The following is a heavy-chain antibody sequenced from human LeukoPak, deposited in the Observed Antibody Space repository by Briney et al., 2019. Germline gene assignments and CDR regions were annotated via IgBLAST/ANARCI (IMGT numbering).Heavy chain of an antibody. V-gene: IGHV3-23*01. J-gene: IGHJ6*02. CDR1: GFTFNNYA. CDR2: ISSSGGST. D-gene: IGHD6-19*01. CDR3: AKDQNEWLENYYYYYGMDV. Sequence: GGSLRLSCAASGFTFNNYAMNWVRQAPGKGLEWVSAISSSGGSTYYADSVKGRLTASRDNSKNTLYLEMNSLTAEDTAVYYCAKDQNEWLENYYYYYGMDVWGQGTTVTVSS.